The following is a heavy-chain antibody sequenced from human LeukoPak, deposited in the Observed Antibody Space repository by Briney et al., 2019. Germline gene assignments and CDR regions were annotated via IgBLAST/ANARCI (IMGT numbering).Heavy chain of an antibody. D-gene: IGHD4-17*01. V-gene: IGHV4-30-2*01. J-gene: IGHJ5*02. CDR3: ARGDYGDYVPWFDP. CDR1: GGSIGSGGYS. CDR2: IYHSGST. Sequence: SQTLSLTCAVSGGSIGSGGYSWSWIRQPPGKGLEWIGYIYHSGSTCYNPSLKSRVTISVDRSKNQFSLKLSSVTAADTAVYYCARGDYGDYVPWFDPWGQGTLVTVSS.